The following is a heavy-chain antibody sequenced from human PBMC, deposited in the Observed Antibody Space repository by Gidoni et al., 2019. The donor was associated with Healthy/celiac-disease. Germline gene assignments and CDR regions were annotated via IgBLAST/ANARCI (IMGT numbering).Heavy chain of an antibody. J-gene: IGHJ4*02. Sequence: QVTLKASGPALVKPTQPLTLTCTFSGFSLSTSGMRVSWIRQPPGKALEWIARIDWDDDKFYSTSLKTRLTISKDTSKNQVVLKMTDMDPVDTATYYCARSPPHNLVFDYWGQGTLVTVSS. CDR1: GFSLSTSGMR. D-gene: IGHD1-20*01. V-gene: IGHV2-70*04. CDR2: IDWDDDK. CDR3: ARSPPHNLVFDY.